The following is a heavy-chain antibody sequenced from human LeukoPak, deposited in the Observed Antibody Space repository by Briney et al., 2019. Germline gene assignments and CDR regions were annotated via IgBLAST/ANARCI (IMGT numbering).Heavy chain of an antibody. Sequence: SETLSLTCTVSGGSISGYYWSWIRQPAGKGLGGMGRIYTRGSTNYNPSLKSRVTMSVDTSKHQFSLKLSSVTAADTAVYYCARLGGGIAVAARAFDIWGQGTMVTVSS. J-gene: IGHJ3*02. CDR1: GGSISGYY. D-gene: IGHD6-13*01. CDR2: IYTRGST. CDR3: ARLGGGIAVAARAFDI. V-gene: IGHV4-4*07.